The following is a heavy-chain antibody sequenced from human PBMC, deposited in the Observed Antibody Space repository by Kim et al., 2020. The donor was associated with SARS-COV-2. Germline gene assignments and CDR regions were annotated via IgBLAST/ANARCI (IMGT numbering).Heavy chain of an antibody. CDR2: ISGSGGST. CDR3: AKFLSVNEYYYYYGMDV. CDR1: GFTFSSYA. V-gene: IGHV3-23*01. D-gene: IGHD3-16*02. J-gene: IGHJ6*02. Sequence: GGSLRLSCAASGFTFSSYAMSWVRQAPGKGLEWVSAISGSGGSTYYADSVKGRFTISRDNSKNTLYLQMNSLRAEDTAVYYCAKFLSVNEYYYYYGMDVWGQGTTVTVSS.